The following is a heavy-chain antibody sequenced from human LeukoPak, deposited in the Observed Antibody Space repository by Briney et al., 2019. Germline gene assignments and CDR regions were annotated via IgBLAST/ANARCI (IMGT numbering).Heavy chain of an antibody. J-gene: IGHJ6*02. CDR3: ARWDTAMVLTYYYYYGMDV. CDR2: ISYDGSNK. D-gene: IGHD5-18*01. Sequence: GRSLRLSCAASGFTFSSYAMHWVRQAPGKGLEWVAVISYDGSNKYYADSVKGRFTISRDNSKNTLYLQMNSLRAEDTAVYYCARWDTAMVLTYYYYYGMDVWGQGTTVTVSS. CDR1: GFTFSSYA. V-gene: IGHV3-30-3*01.